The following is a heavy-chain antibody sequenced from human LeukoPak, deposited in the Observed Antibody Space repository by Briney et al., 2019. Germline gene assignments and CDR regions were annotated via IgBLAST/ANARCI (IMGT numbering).Heavy chain of an antibody. CDR3: ASEWHYYDSSGDNFDY. V-gene: IGHV3-23*01. J-gene: IGHJ4*02. CDR2: ISGSGGST. D-gene: IGHD3-22*01. Sequence: GGSLRLSCAASGFTFSSYAMSWAREAAGKGLEWVSAISGSGGSTYYADSVKGRFTISRDNSKNTLYLQMNSLRAEDTAVYYCASEWHYYDSSGDNFDYWGQGTLVTVSS. CDR1: GFTFSSYA.